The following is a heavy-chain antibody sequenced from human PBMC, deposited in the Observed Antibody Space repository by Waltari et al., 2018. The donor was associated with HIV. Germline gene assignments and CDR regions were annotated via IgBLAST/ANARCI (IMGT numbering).Heavy chain of an antibody. CDR1: GYDFSTFD. V-gene: IGHV1-8*01. Sequence: QVQLVQSGAEVKQPGASVKVSCKPSGYDFSTFDINWVRQAPGQGLEWMGWMSPSSGKTGYAQKFHGRVSMTRDTSIDTAYMQLSRLTSRDTAVYYCARSRPGAVFGDNWGQGTLVVVSS. CDR3: ARSRPGAVFGDN. CDR2: MSPSSGKT. J-gene: IGHJ4*02. D-gene: IGHD3-3*01.